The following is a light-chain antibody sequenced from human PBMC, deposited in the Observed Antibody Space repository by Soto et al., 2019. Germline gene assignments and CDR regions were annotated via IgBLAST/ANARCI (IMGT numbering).Light chain of an antibody. Sequence: QSALTQPASVSGSPGQSITISCTGTSSDVGGYNYVSWYQQYPGKAPKLMIYDGSNRPSGVSNRFSGSKSGNTASLTISGLQAEDEADYYCSSYTSSSTPHVVFGGGTKLTVL. CDR3: SSYTSSSTPHVV. CDR2: DGS. J-gene: IGLJ2*01. V-gene: IGLV2-14*01. CDR1: SSDVGGYNY.